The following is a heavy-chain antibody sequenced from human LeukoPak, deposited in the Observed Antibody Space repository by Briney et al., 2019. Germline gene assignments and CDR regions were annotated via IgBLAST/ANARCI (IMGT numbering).Heavy chain of an antibody. D-gene: IGHD2-15*01. CDR2: INPNGDST. V-gene: IGHV1-46*01. Sequence: GASVKVSCKASGYTFTSYYIHWVRQAPGQGLEWMGIINPNGDSTTYAQNFQDRVTMTSDTSTSTVYMELSSLRSEDTAVYYCARGAGYCNGDRCYTFDYWGQGTLVTVSP. CDR1: GYTFTSYY. CDR3: ARGAGYCNGDRCYTFDY. J-gene: IGHJ4*02.